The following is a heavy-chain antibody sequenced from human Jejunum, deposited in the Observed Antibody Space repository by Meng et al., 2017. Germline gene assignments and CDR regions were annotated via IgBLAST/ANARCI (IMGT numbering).Heavy chain of an antibody. Sequence: EVQLVESGGDLVQPWGSRRLSCAASGFTFSSYAMSWVRQAPGKGLEWVSTISDSGSGTYYADSVKGRFTISRDNSKNTLYLQMNSLRADDTAVYYCAKYEINPKLYRGYLDYWGQGTLVTVSS. CDR2: ISDSGSGT. D-gene: IGHD2-15*01. J-gene: IGHJ4*02. CDR3: AKYEINPKLYRGYLDY. CDR1: GFTFSSYA. V-gene: IGHV3-23*04.